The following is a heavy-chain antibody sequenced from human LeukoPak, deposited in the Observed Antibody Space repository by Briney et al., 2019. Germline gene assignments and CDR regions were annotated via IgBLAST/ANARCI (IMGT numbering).Heavy chain of an antibody. Sequence: PSQTLSLTCTVSGGSISSGGYYWSWIRQHPGKGLEWIGYIYYSGSTYYNPSLKSRVTISVDTSKNQFSLNLSSVTAADTAVYFCARGGARYFDYWGQGFLVTVSS. V-gene: IGHV4-31*03. CDR1: GGSISSGGYY. CDR3: ARGGARYFDY. CDR2: IYYSGST. D-gene: IGHD1-26*01. J-gene: IGHJ4*02.